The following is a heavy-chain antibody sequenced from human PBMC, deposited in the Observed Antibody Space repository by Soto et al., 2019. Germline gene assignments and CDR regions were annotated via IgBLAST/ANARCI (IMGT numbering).Heavy chain of an antibody. Sequence: SETLSLTCTVSGGSITSSSYYWGWIRQPPGKGLEGIGGIYYSGKSYYNPSLKSRVTMSVDTSKNQFSLTLNSVTAADAAVYYCARQRTTVVTQAYFDHWGQGTLVTVSS. D-gene: IGHD4-17*01. CDR2: IYYSGKS. J-gene: IGHJ4*02. V-gene: IGHV4-39*01. CDR3: ARQRTTVVTQAYFDH. CDR1: GGSITSSSYY.